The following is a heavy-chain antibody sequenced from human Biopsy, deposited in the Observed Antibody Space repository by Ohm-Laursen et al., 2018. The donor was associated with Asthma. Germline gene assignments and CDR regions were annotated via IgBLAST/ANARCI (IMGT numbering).Heavy chain of an antibody. Sequence: GSLRLSCAASGFTFGDYWMSWVRQVPGRGLEWVANIKHDGSENNHVDSLKGRFTIYRDNAKKSLYLQMNSLRAEDTAVYYCARTFHFWSPYHAEHYQLWGQGTLVTVSS. CDR3: ARTFHFWSPYHAEHYQL. J-gene: IGHJ1*01. D-gene: IGHD3-3*02. CDR1: GFTFGDYW. V-gene: IGHV3-7*01. CDR2: IKHDGSEN.